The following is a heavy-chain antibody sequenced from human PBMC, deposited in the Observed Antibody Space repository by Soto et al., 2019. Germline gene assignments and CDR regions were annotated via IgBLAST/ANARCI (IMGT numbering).Heavy chain of an antibody. CDR1: GYTFSNYY. J-gene: IGHJ1*01. Sequence: APVKVSCKASGYTFSNYYMDWVRQAPGQGLEWMGIINPSGGKRSYAQRFQGRVTMTRDTSTSTFYMELRSLRSEDTAIYFSARDIGGELELPGMFWGQGIRVTVPS. CDR2: INPSGGKR. CDR3: ARDIGGELELPGMF. V-gene: IGHV1-46*01. D-gene: IGHD1-26*01.